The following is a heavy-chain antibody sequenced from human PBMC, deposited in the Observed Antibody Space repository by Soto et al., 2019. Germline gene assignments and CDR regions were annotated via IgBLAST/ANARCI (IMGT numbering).Heavy chain of an antibody. CDR2: INAHSGGT. Sequence: QVQLVQSGAAVKKPGASVKVSCKASGFSFTGYYIHWLRQAPGQGLEWMGWINAHSGGTEYAQKFQGRVTLTRDTSITTAYLTLTSLTSDETAHYYCAKDLTRQLAYWLDPWGQGTQVTVSS. CDR1: GFSFTGYY. CDR3: AKDLTRQLAYWLDP. D-gene: IGHD6-6*01. V-gene: IGHV1-2*02. J-gene: IGHJ5*02.